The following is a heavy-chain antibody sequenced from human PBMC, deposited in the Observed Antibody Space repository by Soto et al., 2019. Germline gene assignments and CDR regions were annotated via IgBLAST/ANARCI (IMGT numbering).Heavy chain of an antibody. CDR1: GFTFRAYT. CDR3: VSLEGAVDFHH. CDR2: ISATSVYM. J-gene: IGHJ1*01. D-gene: IGHD1-1*01. V-gene: IGHV3-21*01. Sequence: EVQLVESGGCLVKPGGSLRLSCAASGFTFRAYTMNWVRQAPGKGLEWVSSISATSVYMFYADSVRGRFTISRDNAKNSLYLQMNSLRAEDTAVYYCVSLEGAVDFHHWVQGTLVTVSS.